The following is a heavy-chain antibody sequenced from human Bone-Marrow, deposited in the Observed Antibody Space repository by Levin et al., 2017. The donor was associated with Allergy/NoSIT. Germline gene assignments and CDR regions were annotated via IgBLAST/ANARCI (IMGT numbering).Heavy chain of an antibody. CDR2: ITTGSNYK. J-gene: IGHJ6*02. V-gene: IGHV3-21*01. CDR1: GFDFHIYI. D-gene: IGHD1/OR15-1a*01. Sequence: GGSLRLSCTASGFDFHIYIMNWVRQAPGKGLEWLSSITTGSNYKYYTDSVKGRFTISRDNGKNSLYLQMNSLRAEDTAVYYCARSHPLTGTTHFSYQDGMDVWGQGTTVTVSS. CDR3: ARSHPLTGTTHFSYQDGMDV.